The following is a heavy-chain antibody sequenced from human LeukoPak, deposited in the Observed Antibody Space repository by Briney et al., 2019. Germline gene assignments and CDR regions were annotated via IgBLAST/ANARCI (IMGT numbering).Heavy chain of an antibody. CDR1: GFTISTYG. V-gene: IGHV3-23*01. CDR3: AKSVYHSGNY. CDR2: ISGGTT. J-gene: IGHJ4*02. D-gene: IGHD3-10*01. Sequence: GGSLRLSCAASGFTISTYGMSWVRQAPGKGLEWVSSISGGTTYYADSVKGRFTISRDNSKNTVSLQMNSLRAGDTAVYYCAKSVYHSGNYWGQGTLVTVSS.